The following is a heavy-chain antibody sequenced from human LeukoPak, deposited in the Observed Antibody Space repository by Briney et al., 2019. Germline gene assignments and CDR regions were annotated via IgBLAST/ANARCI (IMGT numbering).Heavy chain of an antibody. D-gene: IGHD1-14*01. CDR2: INHSGST. CDR3: ARDAGGAPDPFDI. J-gene: IGHJ3*02. V-gene: IGHV4-34*01. CDR1: GGSFSGYY. Sequence: SETLSLTCAVYGGSFSGYYWSWIRQPPGKGLEWIGEINHSGSTYHNPSLKSRVTISVDTSKNQFSLKLSSVTAADTAVYYCARDAGGAPDPFDIWGQGTMVTVSS.